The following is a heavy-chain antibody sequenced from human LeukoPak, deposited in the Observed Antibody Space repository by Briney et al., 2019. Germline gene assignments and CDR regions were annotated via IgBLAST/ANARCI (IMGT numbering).Heavy chain of an antibody. Sequence: PGGSLRLSCAASGFSFSSYAMSWVRQAPGKGLEWVSAICGSGGSTYYADSVKGRFTISRDNSKNTLYLKMNRLRAEDTAVYYCAKSPLGIYYYGSGGYYFDYWGQGTLVTVSS. V-gene: IGHV3-23*01. CDR2: ICGSGGST. CDR3: AKSPLGIYYYGSGGYYFDY. J-gene: IGHJ4*02. CDR1: GFSFSSYA. D-gene: IGHD3-10*01.